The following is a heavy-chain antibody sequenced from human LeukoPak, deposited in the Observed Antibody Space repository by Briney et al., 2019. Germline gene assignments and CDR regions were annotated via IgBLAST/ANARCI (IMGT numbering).Heavy chain of an antibody. CDR2: ISGSGGST. Sequence: SGGSLRLSCAASGFTFSSYAMSWVRQAPGKGLEWVSAISGSGGSTYYADSVKGRFIISRDNSKNTPYLQMNSLRAEDTAVYYCAQDHGRVGATRDYWGQGTMVTVSS. D-gene: IGHD1-26*01. V-gene: IGHV3-23*01. CDR3: AQDHGRVGATRDY. J-gene: IGHJ4*02. CDR1: GFTFSSYA.